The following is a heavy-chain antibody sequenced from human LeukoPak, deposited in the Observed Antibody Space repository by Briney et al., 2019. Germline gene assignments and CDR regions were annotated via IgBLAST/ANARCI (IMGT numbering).Heavy chain of an antibody. D-gene: IGHD3-10*01. Sequence: GGSLRLSCAASGFTVSSNYMSWVRQAPGKGLEWVSIIYSGGNTYYADSVEGRFTISRDNSKNTLFLHMNSLRAEDTAVYYCARSYGSGSYYDYTFDNWGQGTMVTVSS. CDR1: GFTVSSNY. V-gene: IGHV3-66*01. J-gene: IGHJ3*02. CDR3: ARSYGSGSYYDYTFDN. CDR2: IYSGGNT.